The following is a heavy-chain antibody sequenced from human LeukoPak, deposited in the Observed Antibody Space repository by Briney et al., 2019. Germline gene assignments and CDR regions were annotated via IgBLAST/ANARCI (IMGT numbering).Heavy chain of an antibody. V-gene: IGHV4-4*07. D-gene: IGHD2-21*02. Sequence: SETLSLTCAVSGGSISSYYWNWIRQPAGKGLEWIGRIYISGNTNYNPSLKSRVTMSVDTSKNQFSLKLSSVTAADTAVYYCARGPLAYCGGDCYSNYWGQGTLVTVSS. CDR3: ARGPLAYCGGDCYSNY. CDR1: GGSISSYY. J-gene: IGHJ4*02. CDR2: IYISGNT.